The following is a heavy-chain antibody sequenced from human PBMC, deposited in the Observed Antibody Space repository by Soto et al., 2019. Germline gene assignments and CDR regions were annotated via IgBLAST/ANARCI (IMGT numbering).Heavy chain of an antibody. Sequence: GGSLRLSCAASGFTFSDYYMSWIRQAPGKGLEWVSYISSSGSTIYYADSVKGRFTISRDNAKNSLYLQMNSLRAEDTAVYYCARCEVTGRYYFDYWGQGTLVTVSS. CDR3: ARCEVTGRYYFDY. J-gene: IGHJ4*02. CDR1: GFTFSDYY. V-gene: IGHV3-11*01. D-gene: IGHD5-18*01. CDR2: ISSSGSTI.